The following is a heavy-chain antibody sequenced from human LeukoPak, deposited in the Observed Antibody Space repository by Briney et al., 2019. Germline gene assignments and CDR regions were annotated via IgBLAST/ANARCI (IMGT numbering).Heavy chain of an antibody. CDR2: VNSDGSST. D-gene: IGHD3-22*01. CDR3: AREENYDSSGYGKLDY. J-gene: IGHJ4*02. CDR1: GFTFSSYW. Sequence: GGSLRLSCVAPGFTFSSYWMHWVRQAPGKGLVWVSRVNSDGSSTSYADSVKGRFTISRDNAKNTLYLQMNSLRAEDTAVYYCAREENYDSSGYGKLDYWGQGTLVTVSS. V-gene: IGHV3-74*01.